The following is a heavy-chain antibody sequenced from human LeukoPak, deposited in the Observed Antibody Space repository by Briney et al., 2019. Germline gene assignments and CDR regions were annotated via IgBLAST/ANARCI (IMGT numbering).Heavy chain of an antibody. D-gene: IGHD2-15*01. CDR3: ARDGYCSGGSCYSGGWFDP. J-gene: IGHJ5*02. Sequence: PSETLSLTCTVSGGSISSSSYYWGWIRQPPGKGLEWIGSIYYSGSTYYNPSLKSRVTISVDTSKNQFSLKLSSVTAADTAVYYCARDGYCSGGSCYSGGWFDPWGQGTLVTASS. V-gene: IGHV4-39*07. CDR2: IYYSGST. CDR1: GGSISSSSYY.